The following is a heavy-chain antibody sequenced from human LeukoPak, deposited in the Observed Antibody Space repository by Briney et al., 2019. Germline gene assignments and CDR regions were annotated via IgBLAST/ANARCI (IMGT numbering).Heavy chain of an antibody. CDR3: ARDRTITMVRGVITKMVY. Sequence: ASVKVSCKASGYTFTTYGISWVRQAPGQGLEWMGWISAYKGNTNYAQKVQGRVTMTTDTSTSTAYMELRSLRSDDTAVYYCARDRTITMVRGVITKMVYWGQGTLVTVSS. D-gene: IGHD3-10*01. V-gene: IGHV1-18*04. CDR2: ISAYKGNT. J-gene: IGHJ4*02. CDR1: GYTFTTYG.